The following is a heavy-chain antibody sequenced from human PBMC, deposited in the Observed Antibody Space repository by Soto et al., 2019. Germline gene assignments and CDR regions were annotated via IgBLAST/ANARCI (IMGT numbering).Heavy chain of an antibody. Sequence: QITLKESGPTLVKPTQTLTLTCTFSGFSLSTSGVGVGWIRQPPGKALEWLALIYWDDDKRYSPSLKSRLTSTQDSSQNQVVLTTADMAPVDTATYYCADRPYYESSRFDAFDIWGQGTMVNVSS. J-gene: IGHJ3*02. CDR1: GFSLSTSGVG. CDR2: IYWDDDK. V-gene: IGHV2-5*02. D-gene: IGHD3-22*01. CDR3: ADRPYYESSRFDAFDI.